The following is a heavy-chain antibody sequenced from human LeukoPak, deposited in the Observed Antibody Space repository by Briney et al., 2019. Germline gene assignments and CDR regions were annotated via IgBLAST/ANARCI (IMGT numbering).Heavy chain of an antibody. D-gene: IGHD1-1*01. Sequence: SETLSLTCTVSGGSISSGSYYWSWIRQPAGKGLEWIGRIYTSGSTNYNPSLKSRVTISVDTSKNQFSLKLSSVTAADTAVYYCTRATAGTTLFEGIDYWGQGTLVTVSS. CDR2: IYTSGST. V-gene: IGHV4-61*02. J-gene: IGHJ4*02. CDR3: TRATAGTTLFEGIDY. CDR1: GGSISSGSYY.